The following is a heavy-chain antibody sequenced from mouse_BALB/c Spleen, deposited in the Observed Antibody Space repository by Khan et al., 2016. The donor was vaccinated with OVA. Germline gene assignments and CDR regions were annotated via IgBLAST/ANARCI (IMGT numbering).Heavy chain of an antibody. V-gene: IGHV1-7*01. Sequence: QVQLQQSGAELAKPGDSVKMSCKASGYTFTKYWMHWVKQRPGQGLEWIGYINPSTGYTEYNQKFKDKATLTADKSSSTAYMQLSNLTSEDSAIYYCVNHRSSSAWFTYWGQGTLVTVAA. CDR2: INPSTGYT. J-gene: IGHJ3*01. CDR3: VNHRSSSAWFTY. D-gene: IGHD1-1*01. CDR1: GYTFTKYW.